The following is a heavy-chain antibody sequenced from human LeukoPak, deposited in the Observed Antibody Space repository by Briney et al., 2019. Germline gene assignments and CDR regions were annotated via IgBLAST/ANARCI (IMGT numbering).Heavy chain of an antibody. V-gene: IGHV3-23*01. D-gene: IGHD3-22*01. CDR1: GFPLSSYA. Sequence: QPGGSLRLSCAASGFPLSSYAMSWVRQAPGKGLHWVSGISGSGGSTYYAASVTGRFTISRDNSKNTVYLQMNGLRAEDTAVYFCAKDRVGSGYFEYSFDYWGQGTLVTVSS. J-gene: IGHJ4*02. CDR3: AKDRVGSGYFEYSFDY. CDR2: ISGSGGST.